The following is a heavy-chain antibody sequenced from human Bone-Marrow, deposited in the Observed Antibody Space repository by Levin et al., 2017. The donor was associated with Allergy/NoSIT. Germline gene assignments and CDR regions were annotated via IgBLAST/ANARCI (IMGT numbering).Heavy chain of an antibody. V-gene: IGHV3-30*18. D-gene: IGHD3-3*01. CDR3: AKDNGRQFWSYFDH. CDR1: GFTFSNYG. Sequence: GGSLRLSCAVSGFTFSNYGVHWVRQAPGKGLEWVSAVSYDGNTQYYVDSVKGLFTISKDMSKNTVYLQMNSLRAEDTAVYYCAKDNGRQFWSYFDHWGQGTLVTVSS. CDR2: VSYDGNTQ. J-gene: IGHJ4*02.